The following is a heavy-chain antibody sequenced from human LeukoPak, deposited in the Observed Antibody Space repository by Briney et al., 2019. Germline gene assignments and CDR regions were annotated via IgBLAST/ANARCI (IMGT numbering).Heavy chain of an antibody. D-gene: IGHD7-27*01. J-gene: IGHJ3*02. Sequence: SETLSLTCTVSGGSLSSYYWIWIRQPPGKGLDWIGYVHYSGTTTYNPSLKSRVTISVDTPKNQCSLKLSSVTAADTAVYYCARHENWGSSKGDSFHIWGQGKMVTVSS. CDR3: ARHENWGSSKGDSFHI. CDR2: VHYSGTT. CDR1: GGSLSSYY. V-gene: IGHV4-59*08.